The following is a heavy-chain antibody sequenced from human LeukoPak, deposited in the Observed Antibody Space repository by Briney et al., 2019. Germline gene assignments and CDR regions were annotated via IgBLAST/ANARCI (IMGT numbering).Heavy chain of an antibody. Sequence: PGGSLRLSCAASGFTFSSYGMHWVRQAPGKGLEWVAFIRYDGSNKYYADSVKGRFTISRDNSKNTLYLQMNSLRAEDTAVYYCAKDRAYYYGSGSYQYYYYYYYMDVWGKGTTVTISS. CDR2: IRYDGSNK. D-gene: IGHD3-10*01. V-gene: IGHV3-30*02. J-gene: IGHJ6*03. CDR1: GFTFSSYG. CDR3: AKDRAYYYGSGSYQYYYYYYYMDV.